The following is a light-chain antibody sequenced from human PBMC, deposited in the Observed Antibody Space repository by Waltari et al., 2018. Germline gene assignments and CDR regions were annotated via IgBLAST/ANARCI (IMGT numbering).Light chain of an antibody. CDR1: SRDIGGYHF. Sequence: QSALTQPASVSGSPGQSITISCTGTSRDIGGYHFVSWYQHHPGKAPKLILYEVTKRPSGVSDRFSGSKSGNTASLTISGLQAEDDADYYCYSSAMSAFVVFGGGTKLTVL. J-gene: IGLJ3*02. CDR2: EVT. CDR3: YSSAMSAFVV. V-gene: IGLV2-23*02.